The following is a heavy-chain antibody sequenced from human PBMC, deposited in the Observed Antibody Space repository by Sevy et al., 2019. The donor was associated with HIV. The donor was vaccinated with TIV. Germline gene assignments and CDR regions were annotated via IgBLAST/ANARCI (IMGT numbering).Heavy chain of an antibody. CDR2: ISSSSNYI. J-gene: IGHJ4*02. CDR1: GFTFSTYS. CDR3: ARDDIVARDYFDY. Sequence: GGSLRLSCVASGFTFSTYSMNWVHQAPGKGLEWVSSISSSSNYIYYADSVKGRFTISGDNAKNSLYLHMNSLRAEDTAVYYCARDDIVARDYFDYWGQGTLVTVSS. V-gene: IGHV3-21*01. D-gene: IGHD2-15*01.